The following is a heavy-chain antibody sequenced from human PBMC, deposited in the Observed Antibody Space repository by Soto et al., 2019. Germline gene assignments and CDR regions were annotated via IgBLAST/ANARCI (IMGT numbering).Heavy chain of an antibody. CDR3: AREYYDILTGYPPSGMDV. D-gene: IGHD3-9*01. CDR2: IYYSGST. V-gene: IGHV4-61*01. CDR1: GGSVSSGSYY. Sequence: QVQLQESGPGLVKPSETLSLTCTVSGGSVSSGSYYWSWIRQPPGKGLEWIGYIYYSGSTNYNPSLKSRVNISVDTSKNQFSLKLSSVTAADTAVYYCAREYYDILTGYPPSGMDVWGQGTTVTVSS. J-gene: IGHJ6*02.